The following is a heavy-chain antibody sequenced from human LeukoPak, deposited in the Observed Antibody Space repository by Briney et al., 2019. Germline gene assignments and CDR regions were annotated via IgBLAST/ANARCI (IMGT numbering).Heavy chain of an antibody. Sequence: SETLSLTCTVSGGSISSSSYYWGWIRQPPGKGLEWIGSLYYSGSTYYNPSLKSRVTISVDTSKNQFSLKLSSVTAADTAVYYCARVTGYMIEDYFDSWGQGTLVTVSS. CDR3: ARVTGYMIEDYFDS. CDR1: GGSISSSSYY. D-gene: IGHD3-22*01. V-gene: IGHV4-39*07. J-gene: IGHJ4*02. CDR2: LYYSGST.